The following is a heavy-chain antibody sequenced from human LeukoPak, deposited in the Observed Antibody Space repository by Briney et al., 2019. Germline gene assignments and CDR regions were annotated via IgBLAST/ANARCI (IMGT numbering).Heavy chain of an antibody. Sequence: SVTVSCKASGGTFSSYAISWVRQAPGQGLEWMGRIIPILGIANYAQKFQGRVTITADKSTSTAYMELSSLRSEDTAVYYCARDQSKLGFDYWGQGTLVTVSS. D-gene: IGHD3-16*01. CDR1: GGTFSSYA. J-gene: IGHJ4*02. V-gene: IGHV1-69*04. CDR3: ARDQSKLGFDY. CDR2: IIPILGIA.